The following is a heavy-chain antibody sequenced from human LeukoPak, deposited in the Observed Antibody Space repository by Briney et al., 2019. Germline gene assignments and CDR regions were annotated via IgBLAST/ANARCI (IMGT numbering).Heavy chain of an antibody. V-gene: IGHV1-18*01. CDR1: GYTFTSYG. D-gene: IGHD3-22*01. CDR3: AREGAYDSSGYYWFDP. Sequence: ASVKVSCKASGYTFTSYGISWVRQAPGQGLEWMGWIGAYNGNTNYAQKLQGRVTMTTDTSTSTAYMELRSLRSDDTAVYYCAREGAYDSSGYYWFDPWGQGTLVTVSS. J-gene: IGHJ5*02. CDR2: IGAYNGNT.